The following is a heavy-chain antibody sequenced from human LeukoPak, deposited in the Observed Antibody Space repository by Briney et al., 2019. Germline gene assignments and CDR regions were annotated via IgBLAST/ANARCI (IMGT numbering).Heavy chain of an antibody. CDR3: AKAYYGSGSPDC. Sequence: GGSLRLSCVASGFTFEDYDMYWVRQAPGKGLEWVSGISSNSGRIGYADSVKGRFTISRDNAKKSLFLQMNSLRGDDTALYFCAKAYYGSGSPDCWGQGTLVTVSS. J-gene: IGHJ4*02. V-gene: IGHV3-9*01. CDR2: ISSNSGRI. D-gene: IGHD3-10*01. CDR1: GFTFEDYD.